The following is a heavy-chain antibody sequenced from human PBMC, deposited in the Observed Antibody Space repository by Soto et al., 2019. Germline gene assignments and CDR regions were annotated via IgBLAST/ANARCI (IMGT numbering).Heavy chain of an antibody. CDR3: AGARSTWGSTWYFDY. D-gene: IGHD6-13*01. CDR1: GDSVSSNSAA. CDR2: TYYRSKWYN. V-gene: IGHV6-1*01. Sequence: CAISGDSVSSNSAAWNWIRQSPSRGLEWLGRTYYRSKWYNDYAVSVKSRITINPDTSKNQFSLQLNSVTPEDTAVYYCAGARSTWGSTWYFDYWAQGTLVTVSS. J-gene: IGHJ4*02.